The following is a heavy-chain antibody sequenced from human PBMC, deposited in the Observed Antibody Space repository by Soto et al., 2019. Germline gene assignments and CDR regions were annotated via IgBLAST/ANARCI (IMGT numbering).Heavy chain of an antibody. V-gene: IGHV1-8*01. J-gene: IGHJ4*02. D-gene: IGHD6-19*01. CDR1: GYTFTSYD. CDR3: ARAGYSSGGLDY. CDR2: MNPNSGNT. Sequence: QVQLVQSGAEVKQPGASVKVSCKASGYTFTSYDINWVRQATGQGLEWMGWMNPNSGNTGYAQKFQGRVTMTRNTSIRTAYMELISLRSEDTAVYYCARAGYSSGGLDYWGQGTLVTVSS.